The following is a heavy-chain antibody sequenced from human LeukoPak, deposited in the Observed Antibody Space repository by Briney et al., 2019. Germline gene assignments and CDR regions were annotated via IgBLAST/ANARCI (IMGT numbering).Heavy chain of an antibody. V-gene: IGHV3-30*04. J-gene: IGHJ6*03. D-gene: IGHD3-22*01. CDR1: GFTFSSYA. Sequence: GGSLRLPCAASGFTFSSYAMHWVRQAPGKGLEWVAVISYDGSNKYYADSVKGRFTISRDNAKNSLYLQMNSLRAEDTALYYCAREDYYDSSGYYLSHYYYMDVWGKGTTVTVSS. CDR2: ISYDGSNK. CDR3: AREDYYDSSGYYLSHYYYMDV.